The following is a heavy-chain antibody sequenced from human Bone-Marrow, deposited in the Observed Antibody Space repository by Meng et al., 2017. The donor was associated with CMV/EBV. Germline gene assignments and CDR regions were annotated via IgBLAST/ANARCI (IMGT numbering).Heavy chain of an antibody. CDR2: ISSSSSYI. CDR1: GFTFSSYS. V-gene: IGHV3-21*01. Sequence: GSLKISCAASGFTFSSYSMNWVRQAPGKGLEWVSSISSSSSYIYYADSVKGRFTISRDNAKNSLYPQMNSLRAEDTAVYYCARVGGGSPLVDYWGRGTLVTVSS. D-gene: IGHD2-15*01. CDR3: ARVGGGSPLVDY. J-gene: IGHJ4*02.